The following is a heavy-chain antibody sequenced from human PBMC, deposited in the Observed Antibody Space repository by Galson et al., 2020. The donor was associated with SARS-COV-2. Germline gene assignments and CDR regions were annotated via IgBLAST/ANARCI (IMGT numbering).Heavy chain of an antibody. CDR3: ARGPGHGHLDY. D-gene: IGHD4-17*01. V-gene: IGHV4-34*01. CDR1: GGSFSGYY. Sequence: ETSETLSLTCAVYGGSFSGYYWTWIRQPPGRGLEWFGEITHSGSTYFNPSLKSRVTISVDTSKSQFSLNLSSVTAADTAVYYCARGPGHGHLDYWGQGTLVTVSS. CDR2: ITHSGST. J-gene: IGHJ4*02.